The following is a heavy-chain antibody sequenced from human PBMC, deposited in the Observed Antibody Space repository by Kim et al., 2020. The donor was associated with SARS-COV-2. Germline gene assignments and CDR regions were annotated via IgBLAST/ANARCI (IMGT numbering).Heavy chain of an antibody. Sequence: SVKVSCKASGGTFSSYAISWVRQAPGQGLEWMGGIIPIFGTANYAQKFQGRVTITADESTSTAYMELSSLRSEDTAVYYCATKGYDSSGYPLGGFDYWGQGTLVTVSS. CDR2: IIPIFGTA. D-gene: IGHD3-22*01. V-gene: IGHV1-69*13. CDR1: GGTFSSYA. J-gene: IGHJ4*02. CDR3: ATKGYDSSGYPLGGFDY.